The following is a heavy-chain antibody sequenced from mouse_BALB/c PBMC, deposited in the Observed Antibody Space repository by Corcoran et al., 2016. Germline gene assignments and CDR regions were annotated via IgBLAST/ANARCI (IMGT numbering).Heavy chain of an antibody. V-gene: IGHV1S136*01. CDR1: GYTFTSYV. D-gene: IGHD2-1*01. CDR2: INPYNDGT. CDR3: ARRGNYDAMDY. J-gene: IGHJ4*01. Sequence: EVQLQQSGPELVKPGASVKMSCKASGYTFTSYVMHWVKQKPGQGLEWIGYINPYNDGTKYNEKFKGKATLTSDKSSNTAYMELSSLTSEDSAVYYCARRGNYDAMDYWGQGTSVTVSS.